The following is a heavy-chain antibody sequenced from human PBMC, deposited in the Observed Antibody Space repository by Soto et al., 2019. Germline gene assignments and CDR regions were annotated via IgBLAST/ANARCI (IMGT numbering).Heavy chain of an antibody. CDR1: GGSIGTYY. J-gene: IGHJ4*02. Sequence: SETLSLTCTVSGGSIGTYYWSWIRQPPGKGLEWIGYIYYRGNTDYNPSLKSRDTISVDTSKNQFSLKLSSVTAADTAVYYCANGFPTVVTVDYWGQGTLVTVSS. D-gene: IGHD4-17*01. CDR2: IYYRGNT. V-gene: IGHV4-59*08. CDR3: ANGFPTVVTVDY.